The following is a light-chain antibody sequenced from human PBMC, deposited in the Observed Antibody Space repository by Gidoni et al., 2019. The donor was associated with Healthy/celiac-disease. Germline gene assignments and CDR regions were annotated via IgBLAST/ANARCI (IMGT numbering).Light chain of an antibody. CDR3: QQYGSSLMCS. J-gene: IGKJ2*04. CDR2: GAS. V-gene: IGKV3-20*01. Sequence: EIVFTQSPGTLSLSPGERATLTCRASQRVSSSYLACYQQKPGQAPRLLIYGASSRATGSPVRFSGSGSGKDFTLTISRLEPEDFAVYYCQQYGSSLMCSCGQGTKLEIK. CDR1: QRVSSSY.